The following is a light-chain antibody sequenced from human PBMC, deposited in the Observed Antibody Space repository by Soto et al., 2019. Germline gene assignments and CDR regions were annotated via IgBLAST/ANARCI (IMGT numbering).Light chain of an antibody. CDR1: QGISNY. Sequence: DIQMPQSPSSLSASIGDRVTITCRASQGISNYLAWYQQKPGKVPKLLIYAASTLQSGVPSRFSGSGSGTNFTLTISSLQPEDVATYYCQKYNSAPRVFGPGTKVDIK. J-gene: IGKJ3*01. V-gene: IGKV1-27*01. CDR2: AAS. CDR3: QKYNSAPRV.